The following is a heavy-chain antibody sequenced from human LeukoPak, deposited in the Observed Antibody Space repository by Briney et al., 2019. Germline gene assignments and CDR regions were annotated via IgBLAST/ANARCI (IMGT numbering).Heavy chain of an antibody. Sequence: ASVKVSCKASGYTFTSYGISWVRQAPGQGLEWMGWISAYNGNTNYARKLQGRVTMTADTSTSTAYMELRSLRSDDTAVYYCARDPTVTGEVDYWGQGTLVTVSS. D-gene: IGHD4-17*01. CDR2: ISAYNGNT. J-gene: IGHJ4*02. V-gene: IGHV1-18*04. CDR1: GYTFTSYG. CDR3: ARDPTVTGEVDY.